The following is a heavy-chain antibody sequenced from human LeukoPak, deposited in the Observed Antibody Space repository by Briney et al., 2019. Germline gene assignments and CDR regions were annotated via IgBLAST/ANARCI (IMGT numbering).Heavy chain of an antibody. J-gene: IGHJ5*02. CDR1: GYTFTSYG. D-gene: IGHD2-2*01. CDR3: ARDSALGYCSSTSCGFNWFDP. V-gene: IGHV1-18*01. Sequence: ASVKVSCKASGYTFTSYGISWVRQAPGQGLEWMGWISAYNGNTNYAQKLQGRVTMTTDTSTSTAYMELSSLRSEDTAVYYCARDSALGYCSSTSCGFNWFDPWGQGTLVTVSS. CDR2: ISAYNGNT.